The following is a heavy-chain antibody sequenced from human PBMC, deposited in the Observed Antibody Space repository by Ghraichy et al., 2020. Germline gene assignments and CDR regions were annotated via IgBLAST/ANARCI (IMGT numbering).Heavy chain of an antibody. CDR2: INSDGSIT. CDR3: VRATFLEWLFPYFDY. CDR1: GFFFTDYW. V-gene: IGHV3-74*01. Sequence: GGSLRLSCAASGFFFTDYWIHWVRQVPGKGLVWVSRINSDGSITDYADSVKGRFTISRDNAKSILYLQMNDLRADDTAVYYCVRATFLEWLFPYFDYWGQGSLVTVSS. D-gene: IGHD3-3*02. J-gene: IGHJ4*02.